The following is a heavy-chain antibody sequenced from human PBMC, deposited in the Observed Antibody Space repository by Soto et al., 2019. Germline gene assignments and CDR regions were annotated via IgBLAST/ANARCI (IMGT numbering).Heavy chain of an antibody. CDR2: ISTDGSVT. CDR1: GLTFSSYW. Sequence: EVQLVESGGGLVQPGGSLRLSCAASGLTFSSYWMHWVRQAPGKGLVWVSRISTDGSVTTYADSVKGRFTISRDNAKNTLYLHMNSLRTEDTAVYYCARAPYSSGWWGFDYWVQGTLVTVSS. V-gene: IGHV3-74*01. D-gene: IGHD6-19*01. J-gene: IGHJ4*02. CDR3: ARAPYSSGWWGFDY.